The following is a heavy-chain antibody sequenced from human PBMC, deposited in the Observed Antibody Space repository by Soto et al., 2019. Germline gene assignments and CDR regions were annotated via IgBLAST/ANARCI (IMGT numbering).Heavy chain of an antibody. Sequence: SETLSLTCAFSGGSISSGGYSWSWIRQPPGKGVEWIGYIYNSGSTYYNTSLKSQVTISVDRSKNQFSLKLSSVTAADTAVYYCSRGGVDYYDSSGYYFSPYYFDYWGQGTLVTVSS. CDR2: IYNSGST. CDR1: GGSISSGGYS. J-gene: IGHJ4*02. D-gene: IGHD3-22*01. CDR3: SRGGVDYYDSSGYYFSPYYFDY. V-gene: IGHV4-30-2*01.